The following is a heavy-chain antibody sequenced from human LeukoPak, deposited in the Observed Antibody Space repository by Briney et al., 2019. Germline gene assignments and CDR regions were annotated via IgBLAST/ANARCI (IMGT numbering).Heavy chain of an antibody. CDR2: MSSSDDGR. V-gene: IGHV3-23*01. D-gene: IGHD2-15*01. CDR1: GFTFSSYA. CDR3: VKAPVTSCRGAFCYPFDY. Sequence: PGGSLRLSCAASGFTFSSYAMSWVRQAPGKGLEWVSAMSSSDDGRYYAASVRGRFTISRDTSRSTLYLQMNSLRAEDAAVYYCVKAPVTSCRGAFCYPFDYWGQGTLVTVSS. J-gene: IGHJ4*02.